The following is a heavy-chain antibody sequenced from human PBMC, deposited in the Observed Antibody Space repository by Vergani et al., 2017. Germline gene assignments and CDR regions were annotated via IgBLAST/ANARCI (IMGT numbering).Heavy chain of an antibody. CDR2: IIPLLNVT. Sequence: QVQLVQSGAEVKKPGSSVKVSCKASGGTFSSYAISWVRQAPGQGLEWMGRIIPLLNVTTYAQRFQGRVSMTADESTSTVYMHLRTLKSEDTAVYFCAILPSLQSDLSLWDVWGQGATVTVSS. CDR1: GGTFSSYA. J-gene: IGHJ6*02. D-gene: IGHD1-26*01. CDR3: AILPSLQSDLSLWDV. V-gene: IGHV1-69*09.